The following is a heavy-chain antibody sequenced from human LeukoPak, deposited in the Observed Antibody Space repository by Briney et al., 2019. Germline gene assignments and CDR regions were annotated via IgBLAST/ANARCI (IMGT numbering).Heavy chain of an antibody. J-gene: IGHJ4*02. V-gene: IGHV4-39*07. CDR3: ARGTLYSGWSYYFDY. D-gene: IGHD6-19*01. CDR1: GGSISLSYYY. CDR2: VYYSGTT. Sequence: PSGTLSLTCSVSGGSISLSYYYWGWIRQPPGKALEWFGSVYYSGTTSYNPSLKSRVTISVDMSKNHFSLRLSSVTAADTAMYYCARGTLYSGWSYYFDYWGQGSQVTVSS.